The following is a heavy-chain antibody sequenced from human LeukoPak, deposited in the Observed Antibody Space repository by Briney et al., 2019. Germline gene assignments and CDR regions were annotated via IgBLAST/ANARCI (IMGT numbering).Heavy chain of an antibody. CDR1: GDSISSTGYY. Sequence: SETLSLTCTVSGDSISSTGYYWGWIRQPPGKGLEWIASMYHSGSTYHNPSLKSRVTISVDTSKNQLSLKLSSVTAADTAIYFCARHEHSASFYGLSWFDPWGQGTLVPVPS. J-gene: IGHJ5*01. CDR3: ARHEHSASFYGLSWFDP. D-gene: IGHD4-17*01. V-gene: IGHV4-39*01. CDR2: MYHSGST.